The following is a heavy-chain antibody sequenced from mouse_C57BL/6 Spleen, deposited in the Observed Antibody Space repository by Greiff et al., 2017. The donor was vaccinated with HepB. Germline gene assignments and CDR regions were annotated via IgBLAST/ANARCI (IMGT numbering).Heavy chain of an antibody. J-gene: IGHJ3*01. CDR2: IYPRSGNT. CDR3: ARYYYGSSYWFAY. D-gene: IGHD1-1*01. V-gene: IGHV1-81*01. Sequence: VHLQQSGAELARPGASVKLSCKASGYTFTSYGISWVKQRTGQGLEWIGEIYPRSGNTYYNEKFKGKATLTADKSSSTAYMKLRSLTSEDSAVYFCARYYYGSSYWFAYWGQGTLVTVSA. CDR1: GYTFTSYG.